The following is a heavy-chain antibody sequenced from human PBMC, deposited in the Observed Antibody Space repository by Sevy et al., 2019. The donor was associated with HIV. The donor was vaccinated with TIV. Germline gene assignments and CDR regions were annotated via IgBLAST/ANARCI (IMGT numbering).Heavy chain of an antibody. D-gene: IGHD4-17*01. CDR1: GFTFSSYW. CDR2: IKQDGSEN. CDR3: ARVDTTVVTSDAFDI. V-gene: IGHV3-7*03. J-gene: IGHJ3*02. Sequence: GGSLRLSCAASGFTFSSYWMSWVRQAPGKGLEWVANIKQDGSENYYVDSVKGRFTISRDNAKNSLYLQMNRLRAEDTAVYYCARVDTTVVTSDAFDIWGQGTMVTVSS.